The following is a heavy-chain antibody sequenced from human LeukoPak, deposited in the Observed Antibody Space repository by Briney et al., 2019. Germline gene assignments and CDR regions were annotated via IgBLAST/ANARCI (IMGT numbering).Heavy chain of an antibody. D-gene: IGHD6-19*01. CDR1: GGSFSGYY. V-gene: IGHV4-34*01. Sequence: SETLSLTCAVYGGSFSGYYWSWIRQPPGKGLEWTGEINHSGSTNYNPSLKSRVTISVDTSKNQFSLKLSSVTAADTAVYYCARGLAVKLNWFDPWGQGTLVTVSS. CDR2: INHSGST. CDR3: ARGLAVKLNWFDP. J-gene: IGHJ5*02.